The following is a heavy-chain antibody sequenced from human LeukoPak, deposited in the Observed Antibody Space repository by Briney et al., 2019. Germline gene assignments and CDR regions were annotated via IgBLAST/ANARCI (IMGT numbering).Heavy chain of an antibody. CDR3: ARGATAGRFSLRPTGAYYMDV. V-gene: IGHV1-2*02. CDR1: GYTFTGYY. CDR2: INPNSSGT. Sequence: ASVKVSCKASGYTFTGYYMHWVRQAPGQGHEWMGWINPNSSGTNCAQKFQGRVTMTRDTSINTAYMELSSLRFDDPAVYYCARGATAGRFSLRPTGAYYMDVWGRGTTVTVSS. D-gene: IGHD6-13*01. J-gene: IGHJ6*03.